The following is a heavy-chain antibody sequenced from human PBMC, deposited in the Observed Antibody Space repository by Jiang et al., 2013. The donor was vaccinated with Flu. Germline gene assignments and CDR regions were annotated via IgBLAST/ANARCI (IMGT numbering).Heavy chain of an antibody. Sequence: VQLLESGGGVVQPGRSLRLSCAASGFTFSSYAMHWVRQAPGKGLEWVAVISYDGSNKYYADSVKGRFTISRDNSKNTLYLQMNSLRAEDTAVYYCARDTDDSSGLIWGQGTMVTV. D-gene: IGHD3-22*01. CDR1: GFTFSSYA. CDR2: ISYDGSNK. J-gene: IGHJ3*02. V-gene: IGHV3-30*04. CDR3: ARDTDDSSGLI.